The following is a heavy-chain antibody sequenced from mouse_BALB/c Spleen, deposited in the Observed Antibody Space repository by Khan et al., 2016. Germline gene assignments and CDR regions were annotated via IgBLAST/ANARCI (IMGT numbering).Heavy chain of an antibody. J-gene: IGHJ4*01. D-gene: IGHD2-1*01. Sequence: VQLQQSGAELVKPGASVKLSCTASGFNIRDTYMHWVKQRPEQDLEWIGRIDPANGNTKYDPKFQGKATITSDTSSNPAYLQLSSLTSEDTAVYYCEGNYVGYYAMDYWGQGTSVTVSS. CDR1: GFNIRDTY. CDR2: IDPANGNT. V-gene: IGHV14-3*02. CDR3: EGNYVGYYAMDY.